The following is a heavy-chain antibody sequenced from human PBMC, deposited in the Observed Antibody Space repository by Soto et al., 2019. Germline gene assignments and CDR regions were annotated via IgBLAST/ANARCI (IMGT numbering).Heavy chain of an antibody. CDR1: GGTFSSYT. D-gene: IGHD1-7*01. CDR3: ARDRTNCNYQLHDAFDI. J-gene: IGHJ3*02. CDR2: IIPILGIA. V-gene: IGHV1-69*08. Sequence: QVQLVQSGAEVKKPGSSVKVSCKASGGTFSSYTISWVRQAPGQGLEWMGRIIPILGIANYAQKFQGRVTITADKSTSTAYMELSSLRSEDTAVYYCARDRTNCNYQLHDAFDIWGQGTMVTVSS.